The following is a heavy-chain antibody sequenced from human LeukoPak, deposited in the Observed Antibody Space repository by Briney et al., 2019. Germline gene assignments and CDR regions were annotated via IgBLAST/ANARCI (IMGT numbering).Heavy chain of an antibody. CDR3: ARDGWYSGYDFDY. CDR1: RFTFSSYN. J-gene: IGHJ4*02. D-gene: IGHD5-12*01. V-gene: IGHV3-48*04. CDR2: IRTRSSTM. Sequence: GGSLRPSCAASRFTFSSYNMNWVRQAPGKGLESVSYIRTRSSTMYYTDSVKGRFTISRDHAKNSLYLKMTSLRAEDTAVYSFARDGWYSGYDFDYWGQGTLVTVSS.